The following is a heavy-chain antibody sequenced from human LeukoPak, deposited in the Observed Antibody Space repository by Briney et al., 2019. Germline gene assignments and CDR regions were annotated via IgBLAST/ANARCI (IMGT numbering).Heavy chain of an antibody. CDR3: ARGQWLVRGYFDY. Sequence: GGSLRLSCAASGFTFSSYWMPWVRQAPGKGLVWVSRINSDGSSTSYADSVKGRFTISRDNAKNTLYLQMNSLRAEDTAVYYCARGQWLVRGYFDYWGQGTLVTVSS. CDR2: INSDGSST. V-gene: IGHV3-74*01. CDR1: GFTFSSYW. D-gene: IGHD6-19*01. J-gene: IGHJ4*02.